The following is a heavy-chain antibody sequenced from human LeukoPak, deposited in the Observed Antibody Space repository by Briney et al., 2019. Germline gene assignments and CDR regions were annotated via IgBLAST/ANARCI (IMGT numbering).Heavy chain of an antibody. Sequence: SETLSLTCTVSGGSISSSSYYWAWIRQPPGKGLEWIGSIYYTGSTYYNPSLKSRVTISVDTSKNQFSLKLSSVTAADTAVYYCARRRYADYWGQGTLVTVSS. D-gene: IGHD2-2*01. V-gene: IGHV4-39*07. J-gene: IGHJ4*02. CDR2: IYYTGST. CDR1: GGSISSSSYY. CDR3: ARRRYADY.